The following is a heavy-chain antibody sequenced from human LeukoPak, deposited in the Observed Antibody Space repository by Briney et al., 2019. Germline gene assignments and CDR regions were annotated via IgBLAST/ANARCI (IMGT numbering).Heavy chain of an antibody. CDR3: ARPGPSKLWFGELSQYSNSLDI. J-gene: IGHJ3*02. CDR1: GFTFSSYA. Sequence: GGSLRLSCAASGFTFSSYAMSWVRQAPGKGLEWVSAISGSGGSTYYADSVKGRFTISRDNSKNTLYLQMNSLRAEDTAVYYCARPGPSKLWFGELSQYSNSLDIWGQGTMVTVSS. V-gene: IGHV3-23*01. CDR2: ISGSGGST. D-gene: IGHD3-10*01.